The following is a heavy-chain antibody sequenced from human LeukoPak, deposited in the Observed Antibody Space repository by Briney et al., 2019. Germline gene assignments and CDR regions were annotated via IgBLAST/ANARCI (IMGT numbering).Heavy chain of an antibody. Sequence: HAGGSLRLSCTASGFTFSSYAMSWVRQAPGKGLEWVSAISGSGGSTYYADSVKGRFTISRDNSKNTLYLQMNSLRAEDTAVYYCAKDPYYYDSSGYYRYYFDYWGQGTLVTVSS. CDR2: ISGSGGST. CDR1: GFTFSSYA. V-gene: IGHV3-23*01. J-gene: IGHJ4*02. CDR3: AKDPYYYDSSGYYRYYFDY. D-gene: IGHD3-22*01.